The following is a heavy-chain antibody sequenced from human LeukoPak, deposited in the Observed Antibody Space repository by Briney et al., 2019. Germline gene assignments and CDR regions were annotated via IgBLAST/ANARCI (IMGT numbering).Heavy chain of an antibody. V-gene: IGHV3-23*01. Sequence: GGSLRLSCAASGFTFSSYAMSWVRQAPGTGLEWVSAISGSGGSTYYADYVKGRFTISRDNSKKTLYLQRNSLRAEDTAVYYCAKKGGRQWLVRAGRNWFDPWGQGTLVTVSS. CDR2: ISGSGGST. D-gene: IGHD6-19*01. J-gene: IGHJ5*02. CDR1: GFTFSSYA. CDR3: AKKGGRQWLVRAGRNWFDP.